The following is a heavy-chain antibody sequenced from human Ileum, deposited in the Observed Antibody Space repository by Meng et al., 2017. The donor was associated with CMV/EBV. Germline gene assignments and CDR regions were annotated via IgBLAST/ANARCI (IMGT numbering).Heavy chain of an antibody. V-gene: IGHV3-15*01. J-gene: IGHJ4*02. CDR3: TRSDY. CDR2: IRSKNDGGTT. CDR1: GFTLSNAW. Sequence: SLRHYCAASGFTLSNAWMTWIRQDPGKGLEWVGRIRSKNDGGTTEYAAPVKGRFTISRDDSENILYLQMNSLKTEDTAVYYCTRSDYWGQGTLVTVSS.